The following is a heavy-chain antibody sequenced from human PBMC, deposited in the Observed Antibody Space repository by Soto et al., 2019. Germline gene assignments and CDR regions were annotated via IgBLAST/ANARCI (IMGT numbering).Heavy chain of an antibody. V-gene: IGHV1-69*13. D-gene: IGHD3-3*01. J-gene: IGHJ6*02. CDR1: GGTFSSYA. CDR3: ARDRLDDFGVVIGLNYYYGMDV. CDR2: IIPIFGTA. Sequence: ASVKVSCKASGGTFSSYAISWVRQAPGQGLEWMGGIIPIFGTANYAQKFQGRVTITADESTSTAYMELSSLRSEDTAVYYCARDRLDDFGVVIGLNYYYGMDVWGQGTTVTVSS.